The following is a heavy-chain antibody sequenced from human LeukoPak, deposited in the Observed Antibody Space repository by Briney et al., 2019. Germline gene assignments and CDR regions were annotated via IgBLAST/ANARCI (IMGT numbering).Heavy chain of an antibody. CDR1: GYSISSGYY. CDR3: ARERDTMVRGVHFDY. D-gene: IGHD3-10*01. V-gene: IGHV4-38-2*02. Sequence: SETLSLTCTVSGYSISSGYYWGWIRQPPGKGLEWIGRIYTSGSTNYNPSLKSRVTMSVDTSKNQFFLKLSSVTAADTAVYYCARERDTMVRGVHFDYWGQGTLVTVSS. CDR2: IYTSGST. J-gene: IGHJ4*02.